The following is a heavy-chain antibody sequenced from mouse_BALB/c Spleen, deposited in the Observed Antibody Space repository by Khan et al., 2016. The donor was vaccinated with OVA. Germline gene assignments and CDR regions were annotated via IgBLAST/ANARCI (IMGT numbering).Heavy chain of an antibody. CDR1: GFSLTSDG. Sequence: QMQLEESGPGLVAPSQSLSITCTVSGFSLTSDGVSWVRQPPGKGLEWLGVIWGDGSTNYHSALRSRLSIRKDNSKSQVFLKLDSLQTDDTATYYCAKLRVFYFDSGGQGTTLTVSS. V-gene: IGHV2-3*01. J-gene: IGHJ2*01. CDR3: AKLRVFYFDS. CDR2: IWGDGST.